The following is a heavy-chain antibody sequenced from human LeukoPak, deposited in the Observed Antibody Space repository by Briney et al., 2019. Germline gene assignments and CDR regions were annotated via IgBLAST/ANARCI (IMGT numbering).Heavy chain of an antibody. D-gene: IGHD3-10*01. Sequence: ASVKVSCKASGYTFTSYGISWVRQAPGQGLEWMGWISAYNGNTNYAQKLQGRVTMTTDTSTSTAHMELRSLRSDDTAVYYCARDEGSYYFDYWGQGTLVTVSS. CDR2: ISAYNGNT. J-gene: IGHJ4*02. V-gene: IGHV1-18*04. CDR1: GYTFTSYG. CDR3: ARDEGSYYFDY.